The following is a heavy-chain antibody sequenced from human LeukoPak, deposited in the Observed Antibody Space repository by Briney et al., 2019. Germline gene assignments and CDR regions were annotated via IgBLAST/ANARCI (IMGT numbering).Heavy chain of an antibody. D-gene: IGHD2-15*01. CDR1: GSTFSDYA. CDR2: VSGSGGST. CDR3: AKGGRYCGGGSCYLFYGMDV. V-gene: IGHV3-23*01. Sequence: PGMSLRLSCAASGSTFSDYAMSWVRQAPGKGLEWVSGVSGSGGSTLYADSVKGRFTISRDNSKNTLSLQMNSLRVEDSAVYYCAKGGRYCGGGSCYLFYGMDVWGQGTTVTVSS. J-gene: IGHJ6*02.